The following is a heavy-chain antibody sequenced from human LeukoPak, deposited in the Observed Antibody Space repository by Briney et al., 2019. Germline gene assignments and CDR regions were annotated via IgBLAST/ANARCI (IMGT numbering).Heavy chain of an antibody. CDR1: GGPISRYY. D-gene: IGHD6-19*01. Sequence: SETLSLTCTVSGGPISRYYWSWLRQPPGKGLEWFGNVYYSGRTNYHPSLKSRVTISVDTSKNQFSLKLSSVTAADTAVYYCARHSSGWYRWFDRWGQGTLVTVSS. CDR3: ARHSSGWYRWFDR. J-gene: IGHJ5*02. V-gene: IGHV4-59*01. CDR2: VYYSGRT.